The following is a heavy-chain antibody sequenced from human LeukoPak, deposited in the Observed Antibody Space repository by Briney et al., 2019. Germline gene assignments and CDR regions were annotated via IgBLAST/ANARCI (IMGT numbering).Heavy chain of an antibody. J-gene: IGHJ4*02. V-gene: IGHV1-46*01. Sequence: ASVKVSCKASGYTFTSYYMHWVRQAPGQGLEWMGIINPSGGSTRYAQKFQGRVTMTRDMSTSTVYMELSNLRSEDTAVYYCARDGSGSPSLFDYWGQGTLVTVSS. CDR3: ARDGSGSPSLFDY. CDR2: INPSGGST. CDR1: GYTFTSYY. D-gene: IGHD3-10*01.